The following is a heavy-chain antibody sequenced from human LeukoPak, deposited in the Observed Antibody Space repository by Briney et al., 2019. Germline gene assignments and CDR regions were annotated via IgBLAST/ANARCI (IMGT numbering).Heavy chain of an antibody. J-gene: IGHJ6*03. CDR2: IKQDGSEK. CDR3: TRGPITIFGAVYYYYYYYMDV. Sequence: GGSLRLSCAASGFTFSSYWMSWVRQAPGKGLEGVANIKQDGSEKYYVDSVKGRFSISRDNAKNSLYLQMNSLRAEDTAVYYCTRGPITIFGAVYYYYYYYMDVWGKGTTVTVSS. V-gene: IGHV3-7*01. CDR1: GFTFSSYW. D-gene: IGHD3-3*01.